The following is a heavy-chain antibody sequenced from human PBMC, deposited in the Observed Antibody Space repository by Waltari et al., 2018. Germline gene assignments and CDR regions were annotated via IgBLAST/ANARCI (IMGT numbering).Heavy chain of an antibody. CDR3: ARCITARTLGYWFDP. V-gene: IGHV4-31*03. CDR2: IYYSGRT. D-gene: IGHD6-6*01. J-gene: IGHJ5*02. CDR1: GGSISSDGYS. Sequence: QVQLQESGPGLVKPSQTLSLTCTVPGGSISSDGYSWSWIRQHPGKGLEWIGSIYYSGRTSYNPSLTSRVSISVDTSKNQFSLKLTSVTAADTAMFYCARCITARTLGYWFDPWGQGTLVTVSS.